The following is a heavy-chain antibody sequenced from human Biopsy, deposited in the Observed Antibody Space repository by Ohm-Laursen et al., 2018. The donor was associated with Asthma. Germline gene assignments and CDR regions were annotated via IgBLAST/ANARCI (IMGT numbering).Heavy chain of an antibody. CDR3: ARHDHRWDTYADF. J-gene: IGHJ4*02. CDR2: MYYGETT. Sequence: TLSLTCIVSGASITSSAYYWGWIRQPPGKGLEWIGSMYYGETTYYSPSLKSRVTISVDTSKNQIPLFLSSVTAADTAAYYCARHDHRWDTYADFWGQGTLVTVSS. CDR1: GASITSSAYY. V-gene: IGHV4-39*01. D-gene: IGHD2-2*01.